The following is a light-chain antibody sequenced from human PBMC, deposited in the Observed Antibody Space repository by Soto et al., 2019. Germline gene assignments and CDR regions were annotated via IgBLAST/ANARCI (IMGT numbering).Light chain of an antibody. V-gene: IGKV1-39*01. Sequence: DIRMTQSPSCLSASVGDTVTITCRASQSISSHLNWYQQKPGKAPKLLIFAASSLQSGVPSRFSGSRSGPDFTLTISSLQPEDFATYYCQQSYSSPPTFGQGTKVDIK. CDR1: QSISSH. CDR3: QQSYSSPPT. J-gene: IGKJ1*01. CDR2: AAS.